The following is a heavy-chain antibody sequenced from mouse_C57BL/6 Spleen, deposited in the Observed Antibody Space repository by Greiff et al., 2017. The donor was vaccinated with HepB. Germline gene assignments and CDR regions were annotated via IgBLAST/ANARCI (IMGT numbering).Heavy chain of an antibody. CDR1: GYTFTSYW. J-gene: IGHJ2*01. CDR3: ARNYYGSSLHFDY. Sequence: VQLQQPGAELVKPGASVKLSCKASGYTFTSYWMQWVKQRPGQGLEWIGEIDPSDSYTNYNHKFKGKATLTVDTSSSTAYMQLSSLTSEDSAVYYCARNYYGSSLHFDYWGQGTTLTVSS. D-gene: IGHD1-1*01. V-gene: IGHV1-50*01. CDR2: IDPSDSYT.